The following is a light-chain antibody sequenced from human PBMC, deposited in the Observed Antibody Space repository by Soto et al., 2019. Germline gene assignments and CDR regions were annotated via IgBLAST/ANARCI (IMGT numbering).Light chain of an antibody. CDR3: QQYNNCPPIT. V-gene: IGKV3-15*01. CDR1: QSVSSN. Sequence: EIVMTQSPATLSVSPGERATLSCRASQSVSSNLAWYHQKPGLAPRILIYGASTRSTGIPARFSGSGSGTEFTITISSLPSDDFAVYSCQQYNNCPPITFGQGTRLEIK. J-gene: IGKJ5*01. CDR2: GAS.